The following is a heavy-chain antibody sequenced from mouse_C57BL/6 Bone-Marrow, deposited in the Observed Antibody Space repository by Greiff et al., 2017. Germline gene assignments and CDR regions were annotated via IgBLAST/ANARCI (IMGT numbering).Heavy chain of an antibody. CDR2: IDPRDGST. CDR3: ARDYGSSYWYFDV. V-gene: IGHV1-85*01. J-gene: IGHJ1*03. CDR1: GYTFTSYG. D-gene: IGHD1-1*01. Sequence: QVQLQQSGPELVKPGASVKLSCKASGYTFTSYGINWVKQRPGQGLEWIGWIDPRDGSTKYNEKCKGKATLTVDTSSSTAYMELHSLTSEDSAVYFFARDYGSSYWYFDVWGTGTTVTVSS.